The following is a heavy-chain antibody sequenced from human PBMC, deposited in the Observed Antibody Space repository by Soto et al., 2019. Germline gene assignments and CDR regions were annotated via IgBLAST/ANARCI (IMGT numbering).Heavy chain of an antibody. CDR3: ARGGKSAGRRSEGSSGTTH. V-gene: IGHV4-34*01. CDR1: GGSFSGYY. D-gene: IGHD3-10*01. J-gene: IGHJ4*02. Sequence: QVQLQQWGAGLLKPSETLSLTCAVYGGSFSGYYWSWIRQLPGKGLEWIGEINHSGSTNYNPSLTSRVTISVDTSKNQFSLMLSSVTAADTAVYYCARGGKSAGRRSEGSSGTTHWGQGTLVTVSS. CDR2: INHSGST.